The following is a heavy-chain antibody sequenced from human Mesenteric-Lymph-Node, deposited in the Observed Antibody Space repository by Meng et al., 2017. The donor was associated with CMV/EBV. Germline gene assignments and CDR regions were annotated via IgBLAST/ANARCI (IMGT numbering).Heavy chain of an antibody. CDR2: MNPNSGNT. V-gene: IGHV1-8*03. D-gene: IGHD3-10*01. Sequence: SVKVSCKASGYTFTSYDINWVRQATGQGLEWMGWMNPNSGNTGYAQKFQGRVTITRNTSISTAYMELSSLRSEDTAVYYCARASVGSSSYDYWGQGTLVTVSS. J-gene: IGHJ4*02. CDR3: ARASVGSSSYDY. CDR1: GYTFTSYD.